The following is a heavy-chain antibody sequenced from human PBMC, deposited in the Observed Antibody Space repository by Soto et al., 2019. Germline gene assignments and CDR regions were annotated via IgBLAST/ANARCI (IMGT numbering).Heavy chain of an antibody. CDR1: GYTFTSYA. J-gene: IGHJ5*02. V-gene: IGHV1-3*01. CDR3: ARAHYDILTGYSLNWFDP. D-gene: IGHD3-9*01. Sequence: ASVKVSCKASGYTFTSYAMHWVSQAPGQRLEWMGWINAGNGNTKYSQKFQGRVTITRDTSASTAYMELSSLRSEDTAVYYCARAHYDILTGYSLNWFDPWGQGTLVTVSS. CDR2: INAGNGNT.